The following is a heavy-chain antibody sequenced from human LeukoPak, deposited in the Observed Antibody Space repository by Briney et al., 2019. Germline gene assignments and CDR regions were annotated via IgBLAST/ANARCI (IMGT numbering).Heavy chain of an antibody. CDR2: ISSSSSTI. Sequence: PGGSLRLSCAASGFTFSSYSMNWVRQAPGKGLEWVSYISSSSSTIYYADSVKGRFTISRDNSKNTLHLQMNSLRAEDTAVYYCAKDRPQVLLFFGPSENWGQGTQATVSS. D-gene: IGHD3-10*01. J-gene: IGHJ4*02. CDR3: AKDRPQVLLFFGPSEN. V-gene: IGHV3-48*01. CDR1: GFTFSSYS.